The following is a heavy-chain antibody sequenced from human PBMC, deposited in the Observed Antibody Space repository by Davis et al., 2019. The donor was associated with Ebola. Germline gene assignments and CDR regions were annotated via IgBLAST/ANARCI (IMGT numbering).Heavy chain of an antibody. D-gene: IGHD2-15*01. Sequence: GESLKISCAGSGFTFNFYVMSWVRQAPGKGLEWVSAIDGGDGSTYYADSVKGRFTISRDNSKNTLYLQMNSLRAEDTAVYYCASTDCSGGSCYYYGMDVWGQGTTVTVSS. V-gene: IGHV3-23*01. J-gene: IGHJ6*02. CDR3: ASTDCSGGSCYYYGMDV. CDR1: GFTFNFYV. CDR2: IDGGDGST.